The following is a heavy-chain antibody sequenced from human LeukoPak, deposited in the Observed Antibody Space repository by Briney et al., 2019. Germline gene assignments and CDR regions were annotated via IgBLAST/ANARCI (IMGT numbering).Heavy chain of an antibody. V-gene: IGHV3-30*02. CDR1: GFTFSSYG. J-gene: IGHJ4*02. CDR2: IRYDGSNK. Sequence: GGSLRLSCAASGFTFSSYGMHWVRQAPGKGLEWVAFIRYDGSNKYYADSVKGRFTISRDNAKNSLYLQMNSLRAEDTAVYYCARDRVIGYYDSSGCFDYWGQGTLVTVSS. D-gene: IGHD3-22*01. CDR3: ARDRVIGYYDSSGCFDY.